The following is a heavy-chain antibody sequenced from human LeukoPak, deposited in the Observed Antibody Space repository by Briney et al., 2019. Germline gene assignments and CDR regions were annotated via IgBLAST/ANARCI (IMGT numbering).Heavy chain of an antibody. CDR1: GFTFSSYA. Sequence: GGSLRLSCAASGFTFSSYAMSWVRQAPGKGLEWVSAISGSGGSTYYADSVKGRFTISRDNSKNTLYLQMNSLRAEDTAVYYCAKDYLDGSGSYYSISFDYWGQGTLVTVSS. D-gene: IGHD3-10*01. CDR3: AKDYLDGSGSYYSISFDY. CDR2: ISGSGGST. J-gene: IGHJ4*02. V-gene: IGHV3-23*01.